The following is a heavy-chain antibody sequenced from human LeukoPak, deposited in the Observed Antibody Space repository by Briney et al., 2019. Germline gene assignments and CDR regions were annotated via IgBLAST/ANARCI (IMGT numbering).Heavy chain of an antibody. CDR3: ARDLSGSLQN. CDR1: GGSISSYY. D-gene: IGHD1-26*01. V-gene: IGHV4-59*01. CDR2: IYYSGST. J-gene: IGHJ4*02. Sequence: PSETLSLTCTVSGGSISSYYWSWTRQPAGKGLEWIGYIYYSGSTNYNPPLKSRVTISVDTSKNQFSLKLSSVTAADTAVYYCARDLSGSLQNWGQGTLVTVSS.